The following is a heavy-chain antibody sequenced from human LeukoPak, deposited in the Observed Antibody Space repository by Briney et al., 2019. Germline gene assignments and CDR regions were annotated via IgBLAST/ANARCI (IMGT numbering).Heavy chain of an antibody. V-gene: IGHV3-21*01. CDR1: GFTFSSYS. D-gene: IGHD3-3*01. J-gene: IGHJ4*02. CDR3: ARDSLYDFWSGYYTADY. Sequence: PGGSLRLSCAASGFTFSSYSMNWVRQAPGKGLEWVSSISSSSSYIYYADSVKGRCTISRDNAKNSLYLQMNSLRAEDTAVYYCARDSLYDFWSGYYTADYWGQGTLVTVSS. CDR2: ISSSSSYI.